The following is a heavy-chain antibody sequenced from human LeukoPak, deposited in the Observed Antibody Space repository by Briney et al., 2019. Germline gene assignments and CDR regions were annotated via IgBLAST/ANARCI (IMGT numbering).Heavy chain of an antibody. Sequence: SETLSLTCSVSGYSISSAYYWVWIRQPPGKGLEWIGTMYHSGSTNYNPSLKSRVTISVDTSKNQFSLKLSSVTAADTAVYFCARGFRGDNFDYWGQGTLVTVSS. CDR3: ARGFRGDNFDY. V-gene: IGHV4-38-2*02. CDR2: MYHSGST. CDR1: GYSISSAYY. D-gene: IGHD7-27*01. J-gene: IGHJ4*02.